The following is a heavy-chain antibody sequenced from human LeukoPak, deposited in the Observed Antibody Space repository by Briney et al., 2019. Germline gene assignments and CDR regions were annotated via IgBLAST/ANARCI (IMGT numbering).Heavy chain of an antibody. D-gene: IGHD6-13*01. V-gene: IGHV4-59*08. CDR2: IYHSGST. J-gene: IGHJ5*02. Sequence: SETLSLTCTVSGGSISSYYWSWIRQPPGKGLEWIGNIYHSGSTFYNPSLKSRVTIPVDTSKNQFSLKLSSVTAADTAVYYCARGYSSSWYFNWFDPWGQGTLVTVSS. CDR1: GGSISSYY. CDR3: ARGYSSSWYFNWFDP.